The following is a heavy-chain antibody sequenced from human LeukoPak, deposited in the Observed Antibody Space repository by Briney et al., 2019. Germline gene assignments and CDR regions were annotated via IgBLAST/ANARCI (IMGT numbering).Heavy chain of an antibody. CDR3: ARDRGADY. CDR1: GFTFSTYT. CDR2: ISASTSYI. J-gene: IGHJ4*02. Sequence: GGSLRLSCAASGFTFSTYTMNWVRQAPGKGLEWVSSISASTSYINYADSVKGLFTISRDNAENSLYLQMNSLRAEDTAVYYCARDRGADYWGQGTLVTVSS. V-gene: IGHV3-21*01. D-gene: IGHD5-12*01.